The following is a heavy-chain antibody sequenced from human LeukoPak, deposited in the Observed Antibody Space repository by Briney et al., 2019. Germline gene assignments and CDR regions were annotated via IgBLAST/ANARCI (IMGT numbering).Heavy chain of an antibody. CDR1: GYTFIDYY. J-gene: IGHJ3*02. V-gene: IGHV1-2*02. CDR2: INPNSGGT. Sequence: GASVKVSCEASGYTFIDYYINWVRQAPGQGLEWMGWINPNSGGTKYAQKFQGRVTLTRDTSINTAYMELSRLISDDTAVYYCAGNYKILTGYYDDDGFDIWGQGTKVTVSS. CDR3: AGNYKILTGYYDDDGFDI. D-gene: IGHD3-9*01.